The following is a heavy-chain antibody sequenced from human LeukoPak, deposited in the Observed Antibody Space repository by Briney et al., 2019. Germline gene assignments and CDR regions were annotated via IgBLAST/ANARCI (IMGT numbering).Heavy chain of an antibody. CDR3: ARDRAEEINIVVVPANWFDP. D-gene: IGHD2-2*01. J-gene: IGHJ5*02. CDR1: GGTFSSYA. V-gene: IGHV1-69*13. Sequence: SVTVSCKASGGTFSSYAISWVRQAPGQGLEWMGGIIPIFGTANYAQKFQGRVTITADESTSTAYMELSSLRSEDTAVYYCARDRAEEINIVVVPANWFDPWGQGTLVTVSS. CDR2: IIPIFGTA.